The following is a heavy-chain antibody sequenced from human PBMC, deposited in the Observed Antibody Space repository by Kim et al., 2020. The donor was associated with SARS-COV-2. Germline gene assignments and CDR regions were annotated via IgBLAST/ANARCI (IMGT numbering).Heavy chain of an antibody. V-gene: IGHV1-2*06. D-gene: IGHD6-13*01. J-gene: IGHJ4*02. CDR3: ARSDQQVVQADYDY. CDR1: GFTFTNYY. CDR2: INPKSGGT. Sequence: ASVKVSCWASGFTFTNYYLHWVRLAPGHGLEWMGRINPKSGGTYYAQRFQGRITMTRDTSTSTAYMEFSRLTSDDSAIYYCARSDQQVVQADYDYWGQGTHVTVSS.